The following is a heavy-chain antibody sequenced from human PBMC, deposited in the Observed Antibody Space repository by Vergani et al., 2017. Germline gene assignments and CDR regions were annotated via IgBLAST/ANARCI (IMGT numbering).Heavy chain of an antibody. CDR2: ISFNGLTV. CDR1: GFRFDQFG. J-gene: IGHJ6*03. D-gene: IGHD2/OR15-2a*01. CDR3: ARGGLYSFYYFMNV. V-gene: IGHV3-20*01. Sequence: EVELVDSGGKVVRPGGSLRLSCVASGFRFDQFGMMWVRQSPGKGPEWVAGISFNGLTVGYSESVVCRFTISRDNSKKSLFLQMSNVRAEDTASYHCARGGLYSFYYFMNVWGNGTTVKVSS.